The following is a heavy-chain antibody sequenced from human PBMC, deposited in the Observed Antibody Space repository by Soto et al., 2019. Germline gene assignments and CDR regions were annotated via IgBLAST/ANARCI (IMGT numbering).Heavy chain of an antibody. J-gene: IGHJ4*02. Sequence: SVKVSCKASGGTFSSYDINWVRQAPGQGLEWMGGIIPIFGTANYAQKFQGRVTITADESTSTAYMELSSLRSEDTAVYYCARDWGPIAVAGTWAYWGQGTLVTVSS. V-gene: IGHV1-69*13. CDR3: ARDWGPIAVAGTWAY. CDR1: GGTFSSYD. D-gene: IGHD6-19*01. CDR2: IIPIFGTA.